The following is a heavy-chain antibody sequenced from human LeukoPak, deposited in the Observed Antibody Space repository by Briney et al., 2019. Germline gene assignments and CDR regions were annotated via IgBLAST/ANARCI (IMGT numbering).Heavy chain of an antibody. CDR3: ARTTEGGYTYGYFYYYYMDV. CDR1: SGSINSYY. CDR2: IYYSGRT. V-gene: IGHV4-59*01. Sequence: SETLSLTCTVSSGSINSYYWSWVRQPPGKGLEYIGYIYYSGRTHYNPSLKSRVTISVGTSKNQFSLSLSSVTAADTAVYYCARTTEGGYTYGYFYYYYMDVWGKGTTVTISS. J-gene: IGHJ6*03. D-gene: IGHD5-18*01.